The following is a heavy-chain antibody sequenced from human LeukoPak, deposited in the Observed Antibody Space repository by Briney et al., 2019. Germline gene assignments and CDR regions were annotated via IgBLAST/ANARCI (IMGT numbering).Heavy chain of an antibody. CDR3: AHRRPGHLTGWDNSYFDN. J-gene: IGHJ4*02. CDR2: TYWDDDK. V-gene: IGHV2-5*02. CDR1: GFSLYSSGVG. D-gene: IGHD1/OR15-1a*01. Sequence: SGPTLVNPTQTLTLTCTFSGFSLYSSGVGVGWIRQPPGKALEWLAVTYWDDDKRYNPSLRSRLTMSKDASKSQVFLVMSNMDPVDTATYYCAHRRPGHLTGWDNSYFDNWGPGTLVTVSS.